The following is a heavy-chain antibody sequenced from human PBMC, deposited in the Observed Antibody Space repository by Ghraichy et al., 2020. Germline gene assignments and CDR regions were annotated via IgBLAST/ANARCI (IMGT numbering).Heavy chain of an antibody. CDR1: GFTFGSYW. V-gene: IGHV3-7*03. CDR2: IKEDRSEN. J-gene: IGHJ4*02. CDR3: ARGSYPFNY. Sequence: GSLNISCAASGFTFGSYWMGWVRQAPGKGLEWVANIKEDRSENHYVDSVKGRFTISRDNAENSLYLQMNSLRVEDTAMYYCARGSYPFNYWGQGTLVTVSS. D-gene: IGHD1-26*01.